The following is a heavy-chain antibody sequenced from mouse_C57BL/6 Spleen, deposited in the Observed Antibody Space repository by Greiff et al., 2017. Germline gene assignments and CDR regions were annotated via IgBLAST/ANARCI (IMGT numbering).Heavy chain of an antibody. CDR3: SRRGDGDYFDY. V-gene: IGHV1-80*01. D-gene: IGHD3-3*01. J-gene: IGHJ2*01. CDR2: IYPGDGDT. Sequence: QVQLQQSGAELVKPGASVKISCKASGYAFSSYWMNWVKQRPGKGLEWIGQIYPGDGDTNYNGKFKGKATLTADKSSSTAYMQLSSLTSEDSAVYFCSRRGDGDYFDYWGQCTTLTVSS. CDR1: GYAFSSYW.